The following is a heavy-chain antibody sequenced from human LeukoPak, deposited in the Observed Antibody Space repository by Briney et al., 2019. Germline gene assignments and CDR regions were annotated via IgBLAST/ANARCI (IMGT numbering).Heavy chain of an antibody. CDR1: GDSISNGDYY. D-gene: IGHD3-10*01. J-gene: IGHJ4*02. CDR3: ARAHKKSGYYFDY. V-gene: IGHV4-30-4*01. CDR2: IYHSGNT. Sequence: PSETLSLTCTVSGDSISNGDYYWTWIRQSPGKGLEWIGYIYHSGNTFYNPSLTSRLTMSVDTSKNQFSLKLRSVTAADTAVYYCARAHKKSGYYFDYWGQGTLVTVSS.